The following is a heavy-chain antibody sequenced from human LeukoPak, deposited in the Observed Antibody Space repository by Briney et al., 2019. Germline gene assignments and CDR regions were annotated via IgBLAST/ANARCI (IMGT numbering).Heavy chain of an antibody. CDR1: GFTFTTYS. CDR2: MYRGGST. J-gene: IGHJ4*02. CDR3: ARDPCCCGGDCYSVLDY. Sequence: PGGSLRLSCAASGFTFTTYSMTWVRQAPGKGLEWVSVMYRGGSTYYADSVQGRFTMSRDNAKNSLYLQMNSLTAEDTAVYYCARDPCCCGGDCYSVLDYWGQGTLVTVSS. V-gene: IGHV3-66*01. D-gene: IGHD2-21*02.